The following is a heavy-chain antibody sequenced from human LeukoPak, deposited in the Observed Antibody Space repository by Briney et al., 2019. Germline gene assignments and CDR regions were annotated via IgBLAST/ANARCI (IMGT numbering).Heavy chain of an antibody. D-gene: IGHD2-8*01. V-gene: IGHV3-23*01. CDR2: ISGSGGST. CDR1: GFTFSSYA. J-gene: IGHJ4*02. Sequence: GGSLRLSCAASGFTFSSYAMSWVRQAPGKGLERVSAISGSGGSTYYADSVKGRFAISRDNSKNTLYLQMNSLRAEDTAVYYCAKIGLMVYAFFDYWGQGTLVTVSS. CDR3: AKIGLMVYAFFDY.